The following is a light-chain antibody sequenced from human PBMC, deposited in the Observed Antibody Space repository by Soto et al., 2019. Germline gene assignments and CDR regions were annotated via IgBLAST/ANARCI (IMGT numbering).Light chain of an antibody. CDR2: AAS. J-gene: IGKJ1*01. CDR3: QQGDTFPWT. CDR1: QAIGTW. Sequence: DIQMTQSPSSVSASVGDRVTITCRASQAIGTWLAWYQQKPGKVPNVLIYAASSLQSGVPSRFSGSGSGTDFTLTISSLQPEDIATYYCQQGDTFPWTFGQVTKADIK. V-gene: IGKV1-12*01.